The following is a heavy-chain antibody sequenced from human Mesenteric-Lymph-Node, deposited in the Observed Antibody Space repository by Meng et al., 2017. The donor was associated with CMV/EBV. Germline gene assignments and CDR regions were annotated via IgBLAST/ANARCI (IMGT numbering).Heavy chain of an antibody. CDR1: GFTFSGYW. J-gene: IGHJ3*02. D-gene: IGHD3-22*01. Sequence: GESLKISCAASGFTFSGYWMSWVRQAPGKGLEWVANIKQDGSEKYYVDSVKGRFTISRDNAKNSLYLQMNSLRAEDTAVYYCARDAGYYYDSSGYYLDAFDIWGQGTMVTVSS. CDR2: IKQDGSEK. V-gene: IGHV3-7*01. CDR3: ARDAGYYYDSSGYYLDAFDI.